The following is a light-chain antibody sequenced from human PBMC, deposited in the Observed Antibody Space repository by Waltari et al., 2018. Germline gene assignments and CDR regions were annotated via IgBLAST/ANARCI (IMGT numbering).Light chain of an antibody. CDR1: RSDVGTHNY. CDR2: DVS. J-gene: IGLJ1*01. V-gene: IGLV2-14*03. CDR3: NSYTNSGTYV. Sequence: QSALTQPASVPGSPGPSFTTSCTGTRSDVGTHNYVPWYQQRPGKAPDLIIFDVSNRPSGVSIRFSGSKSGNTASLTISGLQAEDEADYYCNSYTNSGTYVFGSGTKVTVL.